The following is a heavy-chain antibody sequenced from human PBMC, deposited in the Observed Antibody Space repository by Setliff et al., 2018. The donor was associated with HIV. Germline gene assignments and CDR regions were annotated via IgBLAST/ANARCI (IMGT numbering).Heavy chain of an antibody. Sequence: PGGSLRLSCAAFGFTFSNYGMHWVRQAPGKGLEWVAFLRFDGSNKSYGDSVKGRFTISRDNSKNTLYVQMNSLRAEDTAVYYCAKDRYYDSSGSPFDCWGQGTLVTVSS. D-gene: IGHD3-22*01. CDR1: GFTFSNYG. CDR3: AKDRYYDSSGSPFDC. CDR2: LRFDGSNK. J-gene: IGHJ4*02. V-gene: IGHV3-30*02.